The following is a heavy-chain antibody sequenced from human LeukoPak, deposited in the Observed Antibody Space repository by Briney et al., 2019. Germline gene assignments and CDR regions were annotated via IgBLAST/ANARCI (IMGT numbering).Heavy chain of an antibody. D-gene: IGHD5-24*01. Sequence: SSETLSLTCTVSGGSISSYYWSWIRQPPGKGLEWIGYIYYSGSTNYNPSLKSRVTMSVDTSKSQFSLKLSSVTAADTAVYYCAREADGYNDYWGQGTLVTVSS. V-gene: IGHV4-59*12. CDR1: GGSISSYY. J-gene: IGHJ4*02. CDR2: IYYSGST. CDR3: AREADGYNDY.